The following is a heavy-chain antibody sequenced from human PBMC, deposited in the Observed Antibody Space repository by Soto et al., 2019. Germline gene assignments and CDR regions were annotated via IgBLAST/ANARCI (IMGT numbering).Heavy chain of an antibody. CDR1: GFSFSSYG. CDR2: ISYDGTDE. V-gene: IGHV3-30*03. CDR3: ARDRITTGMDV. Sequence: PGGSLRLSCAASGFSFSSYGMHWVRQAPGKGLEWVAMISYDGTDEYYADSVKGRFTISRDNSKNAVYLQMNSLRAEDTAVYYCARDRITTGMDVWGQGTTVTVSS. J-gene: IGHJ6*02. D-gene: IGHD1-1*01.